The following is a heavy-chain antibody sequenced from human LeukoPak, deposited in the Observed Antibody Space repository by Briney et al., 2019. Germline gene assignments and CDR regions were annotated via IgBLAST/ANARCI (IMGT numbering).Heavy chain of an antibody. V-gene: IGHV1-8*01. D-gene: IGHD3-16*01. Sequence: ASVKVSCKASGYTFTSYDINWVRQANGQGLEWMGWMNPNSGNTGYAQKFQGRLTMTRNTSISTAYMELSSLRSEDTAVYYCARGPSYVVTFGGVINWFDPWGQGTLVTVSS. CDR1: GYTFTSYD. J-gene: IGHJ5*02. CDR3: ARGPSYVVTFGGVINWFDP. CDR2: MNPNSGNT.